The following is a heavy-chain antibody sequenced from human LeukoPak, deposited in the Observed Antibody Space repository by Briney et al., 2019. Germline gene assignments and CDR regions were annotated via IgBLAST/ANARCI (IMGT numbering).Heavy chain of an antibody. V-gene: IGHV4-31*02. CDR1: GGSISSGGYY. J-gene: IGHJ4*02. D-gene: IGHD4-17*01. CDR3: ARAFPYGDYEKSFDY. CDR2: IYYSGST. Sequence: KTSETLSLICTVSGGSISSGGYYWSWIRQHPGKGLEWIGYIYYSGSTYYNPSLKSRVTISVDTSKNQFSLKLSSVTAADTAVYYCARAFPYGDYEKSFDYWGQGTLVTVSS.